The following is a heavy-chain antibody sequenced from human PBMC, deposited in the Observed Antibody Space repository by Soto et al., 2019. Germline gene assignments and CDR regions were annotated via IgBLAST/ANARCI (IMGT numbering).Heavy chain of an antibody. Sequence: QVQLQQWGAGLLKPSETLSLTCGVSGASLSGVYWTWIRQTPGRGLEWIGEINHSGSAYYNPALGDRVTISVDTSKKQFSLTLTSVTAADTAVYFCSRGTIDYFDTSRSGYGLDVWGQGTAVSVSS. D-gene: IGHD3-22*01. V-gene: IGHV4-34*01. J-gene: IGHJ6*02. CDR1: GASLSGVY. CDR2: INHSGSA. CDR3: SRGTIDYFDTSRSGYGLDV.